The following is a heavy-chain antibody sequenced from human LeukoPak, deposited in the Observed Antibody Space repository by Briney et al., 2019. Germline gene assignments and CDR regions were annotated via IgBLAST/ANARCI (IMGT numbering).Heavy chain of an antibody. Sequence: PSENLSLTCAVSGYSISSGYYWGWIRQPPGKGLEWIGSIYHSGSTYYNPSLKSRVTISVDTSNNQFSLKLSSVTAADTAVYYCAREHLGRDAFDIWGQGTMVTVSS. V-gene: IGHV4-38-2*02. CDR3: AREHLGRDAFDI. CDR1: GYSISSGYY. D-gene: IGHD1-26*01. J-gene: IGHJ3*02. CDR2: IYHSGST.